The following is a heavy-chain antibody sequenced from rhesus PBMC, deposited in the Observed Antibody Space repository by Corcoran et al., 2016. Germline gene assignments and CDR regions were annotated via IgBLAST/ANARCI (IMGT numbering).Heavy chain of an antibody. D-gene: IGHD5-24*01. J-gene: IGHJ4*01. V-gene: IGHV2-95*01. CDR1: GFSISTTGTG. CDR3: AREKWVQFDFDY. Sequence: QVTLKESGPALVKPTQTLTLTCTISGFSISTTGTGVGWIRQLPGKALELLASIYWNDSKYYITSLKSSHPISKDTSKHQVVLTMTNMDPVDTATYYCAREKWVQFDFDYWGQGVLVTVSS. CDR2: IYWNDSK.